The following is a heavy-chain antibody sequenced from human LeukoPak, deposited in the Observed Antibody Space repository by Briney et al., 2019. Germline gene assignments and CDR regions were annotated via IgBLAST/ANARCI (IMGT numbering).Heavy chain of an antibody. V-gene: IGHV3-30*04. J-gene: IGHJ4*02. CDR3: ARDWSEGSGSYIDY. D-gene: IGHD3-10*01. CDR1: GFSFGSHA. Sequence: PGRSLRLSCVASGFSFGSHAIHWVRQTPGKGLEWLVVTSYDGTRQYYADFVRGRFTISRDNSKNTLYLHMNSLRIDDTAVYYCARDWSEGSGSYIDYWGQGALVTVSS. CDR2: TSYDGTRQ.